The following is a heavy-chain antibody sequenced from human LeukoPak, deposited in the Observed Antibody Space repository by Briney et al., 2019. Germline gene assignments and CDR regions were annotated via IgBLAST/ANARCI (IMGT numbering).Heavy chain of an antibody. V-gene: IGHV5-51*01. D-gene: IGHD3-3*01. Sequence: GESLKISCKGSGYSFTSYWIGWVRRMPGKGLEWMGIIYPGDSDTRYSPSFQGQVTISADKSISTAYLQWSSLKASDTAMYYCARRYYDFWSGDHYYGMDVWGQGTTVTVSS. J-gene: IGHJ6*02. CDR3: ARRYYDFWSGDHYYGMDV. CDR1: GYSFTSYW. CDR2: IYPGDSDT.